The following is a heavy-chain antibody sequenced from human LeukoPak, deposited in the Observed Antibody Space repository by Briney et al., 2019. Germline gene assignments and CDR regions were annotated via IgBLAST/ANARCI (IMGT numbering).Heavy chain of an antibody. V-gene: IGHV3-66*01. CDR1: GFTVSSNY. CDR3: ARVLDTDMVYFDH. Sequence: GGSLRLSCAASGFTVSSNYMSWVRQAPGKGLEWVSVIYSGGSTYYADSVKGRFTISRDNSKNTLYLQMSSLRAEDTAVYYCARVLDTDMVYFDHWGQGTLVTVSS. J-gene: IGHJ4*02. CDR2: IYSGGST. D-gene: IGHD5-18*01.